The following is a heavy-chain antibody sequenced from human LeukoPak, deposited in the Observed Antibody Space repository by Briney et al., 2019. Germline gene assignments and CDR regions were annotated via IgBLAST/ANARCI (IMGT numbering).Heavy chain of an antibody. CDR3: ASGTRGLFDY. CDR1: GFTFSNAW. V-gene: IGHV3-7*01. D-gene: IGHD3-10*01. Sequence: GGSLRLSCAASGFTFSNAWMSWVRQAPGKGLEWVANIKQDGSEKYYVDSVKGRFTISRDNAKNSLYLQMNSLRAEDTAVYYCASGTRGLFDYWGQGTLVTVPS. CDR2: IKQDGSEK. J-gene: IGHJ4*02.